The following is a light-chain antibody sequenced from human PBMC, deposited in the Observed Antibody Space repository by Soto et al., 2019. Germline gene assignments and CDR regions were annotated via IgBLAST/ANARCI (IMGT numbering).Light chain of an antibody. V-gene: IGKV3-20*01. CDR1: QSVSSNF. Sequence: EIVLTQSPVTLSLSPGERATLCCRASQSVSSNFLAWYQQKPGQAPRLLIYAASSRATGIPDRFTGSGSGTDFTLTSRRLEPEYLAVYYCKHYGGSTYTFGQGTKRQIK. CDR3: KHYGGSTYT. J-gene: IGKJ2*01. CDR2: AAS.